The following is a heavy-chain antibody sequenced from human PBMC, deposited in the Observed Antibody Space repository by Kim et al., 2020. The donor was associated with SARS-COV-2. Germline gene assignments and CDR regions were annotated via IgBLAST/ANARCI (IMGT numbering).Heavy chain of an antibody. CDR1: GFTFSSYS. Sequence: GGSLRLSCAASGFTFSSYSMNWVRQAPGKGLEWISSISSSGSYIYYADSMKGRFTISRDNARASLYLQMNSLRAEDTAVYYCARVLTSGWSYFDYWAREP. D-gene: IGHD6-19*01. J-gene: IGHJ4*02. V-gene: IGHV3-21*01. CDR2: ISSSGSYI. CDR3: ARVLTSGWSYFDY.